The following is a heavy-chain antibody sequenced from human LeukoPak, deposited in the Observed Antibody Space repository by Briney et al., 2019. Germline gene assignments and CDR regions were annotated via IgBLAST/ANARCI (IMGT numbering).Heavy chain of an antibody. V-gene: IGHV4-4*07. Sequence: SETLSLTCTVSGGSISTYYWSWIRQPAGKGLEWIGRIYSSGSTSYNPSLNSRVTMSIDTSKNQFSLKLSSVTAADTAVYYCARGSWDCSTATCYGTFDYWGQGSLVTVSS. J-gene: IGHJ4*02. CDR2: IYSSGST. CDR3: ARGSWDCSTATCYGTFDY. CDR1: GGSISTYY. D-gene: IGHD2-2*01.